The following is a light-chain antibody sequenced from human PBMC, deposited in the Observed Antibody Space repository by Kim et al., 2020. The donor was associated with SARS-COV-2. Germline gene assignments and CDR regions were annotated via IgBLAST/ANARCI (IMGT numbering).Light chain of an antibody. CDR3: QQYNSYWT. CDR1: QNIDNY. Sequence: SASVADRVTIPCRSSQNIDNYLAWFQQKPEKAPKLLIYDASSLESGVPSRFSGSGSGTEFTLTISSLQPDDFATYYCQQYNSYWTFGQGTKVEIK. J-gene: IGKJ1*01. CDR2: DAS. V-gene: IGKV1-5*01.